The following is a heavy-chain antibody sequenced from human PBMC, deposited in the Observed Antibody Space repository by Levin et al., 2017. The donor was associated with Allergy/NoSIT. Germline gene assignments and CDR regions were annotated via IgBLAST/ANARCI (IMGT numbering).Heavy chain of an antibody. J-gene: IGHJ6*02. CDR3: ARGFSLANHYYYALDV. D-gene: IGHD3-16*01. Sequence: AGGSLRLSCAASGFTVSSNYMSWVRQAPGKGLEWVSVIYSGGSTYYADSVKGRFTISRDNSKNTLYLQMNSLRAEDTAVYYCARGFSLANHYYYALDVWGQRTTVTVSS. V-gene: IGHV3-53*01. CDR1: GFTVSSNY. CDR2: IYSGGST.